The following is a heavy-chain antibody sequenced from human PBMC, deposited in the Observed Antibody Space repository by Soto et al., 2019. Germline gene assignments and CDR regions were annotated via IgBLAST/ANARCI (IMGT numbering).Heavy chain of an antibody. CDR3: AKDRGWELPNYGMDV. Sequence: EVQLLESGGGLVQPGGSLRLSCAASGFTFSTYVMTWVRQAPGKGLEWVSGIIHSGGTTYYADSVKGRFTITRDNSKNTLYLQMNGLRAEDTAVYFCAKDRGWELPNYGMDVWGQGTTVTVSS. J-gene: IGHJ6*02. CDR1: GFTFSTYV. D-gene: IGHD1-26*01. V-gene: IGHV3-23*01. CDR2: IIHSGGTT.